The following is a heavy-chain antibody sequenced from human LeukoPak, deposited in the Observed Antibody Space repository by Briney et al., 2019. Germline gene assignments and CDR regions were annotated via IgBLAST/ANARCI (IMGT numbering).Heavy chain of an antibody. CDR2: IIPILGIA. CDR1: GGTFSSYT. Sequence: SVKVSCKASGGTFSSYTISWLRQAPGQGLEWMGRIIPILGIANYAQKFQGRVTITADKSTSTAYMELSSLRSEDTAVYYCARDYSNYRGNFDYWGQGTLVTVSS. J-gene: IGHJ4*02. CDR3: ARDYSNYRGNFDY. V-gene: IGHV1-69*04. D-gene: IGHD4-11*01.